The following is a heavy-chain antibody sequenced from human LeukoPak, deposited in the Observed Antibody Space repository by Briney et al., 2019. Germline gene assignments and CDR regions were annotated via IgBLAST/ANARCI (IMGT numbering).Heavy chain of an antibody. CDR2: IYYSGST. D-gene: IGHD3-3*01. V-gene: IGHV4-59*08. J-gene: IGHJ4*02. CDR1: GGSISSYY. Sequence: SETLSLTCTVSGGSISSYYWSWIRQPPGKGLEWIGYIYYSGSTNYNPSLKSRVTISVDTSKNQFSLKLSSVTAADTAVYYCARLFYSRWSGQSDYWGQGTLVTVSS. CDR3: ARLFYSRWSGQSDY.